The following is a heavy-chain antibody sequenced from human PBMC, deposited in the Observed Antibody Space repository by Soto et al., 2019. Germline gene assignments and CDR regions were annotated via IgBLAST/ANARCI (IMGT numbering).Heavy chain of an antibody. Sequence: XETLSLTCTVSGVSFTSSNYYWGWIRQPPGKGLEWIAIVNYSGLTYYNPSLKSRVTISADTSKNQFSLKLSSVTAADTARYYCGRHAPTPDWFDPWGPGTLVTVSS. J-gene: IGHJ5*02. CDR3: GRHAPTPDWFDP. V-gene: IGHV4-39*01. CDR1: GVSFTSSNYY. CDR2: VNYSGLT.